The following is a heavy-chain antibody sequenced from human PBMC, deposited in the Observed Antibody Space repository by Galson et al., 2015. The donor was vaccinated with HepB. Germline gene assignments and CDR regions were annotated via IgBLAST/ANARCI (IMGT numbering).Heavy chain of an antibody. CDR2: ISSSSSTI. CDR1: GFTFSSYS. D-gene: IGHD3-22*01. J-gene: IGHJ6*02. CDR3: ARDSAAAQYDSSGYYKLLYYYYGMDV. Sequence: SLRLSCAASGFTFSSYSMNWVRQAPGKGLEWVSYISSSSSTIYYADSVKGRFTISRDNAKNSLYLQMNSLRDEDTAVYYCARDSAAAQYDSSGYYKLLYYYYGMDVWGQGTTVTVSS. V-gene: IGHV3-48*02.